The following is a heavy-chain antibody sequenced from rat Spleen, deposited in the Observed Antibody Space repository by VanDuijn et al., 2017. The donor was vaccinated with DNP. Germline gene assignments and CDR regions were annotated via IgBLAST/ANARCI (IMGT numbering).Heavy chain of an antibody. CDR2: ISTGGGST. CDR1: GFTFSNYY. V-gene: IGHV5-27*01. CDR3: TTRGDYSGAFAY. D-gene: IGHD1-1*01. Sequence: EVQLVESGGGLVQPGRSLKLSCAASGFTFSNYYMAWVRQAPTKGLEWVAYISTGGGSTYYRDSVKGRFTISRDNAKSTLYLQMDSLRSEDTATYYCTTRGDYSGAFAYWGQGTLVTVSS. J-gene: IGHJ3*01.